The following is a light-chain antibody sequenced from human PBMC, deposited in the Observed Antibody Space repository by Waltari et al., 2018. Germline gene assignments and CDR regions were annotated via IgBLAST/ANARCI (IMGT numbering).Light chain of an antibody. J-gene: IGKJ1*01. V-gene: IGKV1-33*01. CDR1: QDISNY. CDR3: QQYDNLPWT. Sequence: DIQMTQSPSSLSAFLGYRITTTCQASQDISNYLNWYQQKPGKAPKLLIYDASNLETGVPSRFSGSGSGTDFTFTISSLQPEDIATYYCQQYDNLPWTFGQGTKVEIK. CDR2: DAS.